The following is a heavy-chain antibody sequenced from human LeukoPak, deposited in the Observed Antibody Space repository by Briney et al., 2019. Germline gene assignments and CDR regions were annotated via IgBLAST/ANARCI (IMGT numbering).Heavy chain of an antibody. V-gene: IGHV3-33*06. D-gene: IGHD6-19*01. CDR2: IWYDGSNK. J-gene: IGHJ4*02. CDR1: GFTFSSYG. CDR3: AKASSQIAVAGTVDY. Sequence: PGGSLRLSCAASGFTFSSYGMHWVRQAPGKGLEWVAVIWYDGSNKYYADSVKGRFTISRDNSKNTLYLQMNSLRAEDTAVYYCAKASSQIAVAGTVDYWGQGTLVTVSS.